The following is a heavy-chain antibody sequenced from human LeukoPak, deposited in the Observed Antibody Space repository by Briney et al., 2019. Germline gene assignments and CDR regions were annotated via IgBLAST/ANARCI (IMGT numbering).Heavy chain of an antibody. J-gene: IGHJ6*03. CDR3: ARDRGQTGYYWSYYYYMDV. CDR1: GFTFSDYS. CDR2: ISGGSSTM. Sequence: GGSLRLSCAASGFTFSDYSMNWVRQAPGKGLEWVSYISGGSSTMYYADSVKGRFTISRDNAKDSLYLQMNSLRAEDTAVYYCARDRGQTGYYWSYYYYMDVWGIGTTVTVSS. D-gene: IGHD3-9*01. V-gene: IGHV3-48*01.